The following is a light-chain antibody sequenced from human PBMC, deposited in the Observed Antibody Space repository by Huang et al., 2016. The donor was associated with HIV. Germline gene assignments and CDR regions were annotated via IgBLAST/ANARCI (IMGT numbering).Light chain of an antibody. Sequence: DIVMTQSPDSLAVSLGERATINCKSSQSVLYSSNNKNYLAWYQQKPGQPPKLLIYWASTRESGVPERFSGTGSGTDFTLPRSSLQAEDVAVYYCQQYYSTPPVTFGPGTKVDIK. CDR2: WAS. CDR1: QSVLYSSNNKNY. V-gene: IGKV4-1*01. CDR3: QQYYSTPPVT. J-gene: IGKJ3*01.